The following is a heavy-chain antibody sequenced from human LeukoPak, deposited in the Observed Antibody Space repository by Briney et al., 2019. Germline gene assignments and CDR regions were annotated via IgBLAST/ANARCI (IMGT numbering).Heavy chain of an antibody. V-gene: IGHV3-48*03. CDR2: ISDSATTI. CDR1: TFTFSTFA. CDR3: ARGFGSGSSDY. Sequence: PGGSLSLSCAASTFTFSTFAMDWVRQAPGQGLVWDSYISDSATTIYYADSVKGRFTISRDNAKNSLYLQMNSLRAEDTAVYYCARGFGSGSSDYWGQGTLVTVSS. D-gene: IGHD3-10*01. J-gene: IGHJ4*02.